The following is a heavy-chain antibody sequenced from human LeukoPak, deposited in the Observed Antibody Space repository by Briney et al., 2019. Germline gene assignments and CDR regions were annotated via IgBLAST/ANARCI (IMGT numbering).Heavy chain of an antibody. Sequence: TTSQTLSLTCTVSGGSISSGGYYWSWIRQHPGKGLEWIGYIYYSGSTYYNPSLKSRVTISVDTSKNQFSLKLSSVTAADTAVYYCARGSMGSYYSANDAFDIWGQGTMVTVSS. D-gene: IGHD3-10*01. CDR2: IYYSGST. CDR1: GGSISSGGYY. J-gene: IGHJ3*02. CDR3: ARGSMGSYYSANDAFDI. V-gene: IGHV4-31*03.